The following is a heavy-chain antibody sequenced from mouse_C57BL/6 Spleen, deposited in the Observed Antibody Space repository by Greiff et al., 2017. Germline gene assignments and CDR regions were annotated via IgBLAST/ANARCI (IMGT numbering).Heavy chain of an antibody. Sequence: EVKLMESGGGLVKPGGSLKLSCAASGFTFSSYAMSWVRQTPEKRPEWVATISDGGSYTYYPDNVKGRFTIARDNAKNNLYLQMSHLKSEDTAMYYCARVYYSNSFAYWGQGTLVTVSA. CDR2: ISDGGSYT. CDR3: ARVYYSNSFAY. J-gene: IGHJ3*01. D-gene: IGHD2-5*01. V-gene: IGHV5-4*03. CDR1: GFTFSSYA.